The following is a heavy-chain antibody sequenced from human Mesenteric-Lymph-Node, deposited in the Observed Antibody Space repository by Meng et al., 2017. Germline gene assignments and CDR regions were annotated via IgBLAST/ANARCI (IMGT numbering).Heavy chain of an antibody. CDR1: GASISSDNF. Sequence: SETLSLTCAVSGASISSDNFWSWVRQPPGKGLEWIGESYVSGSTDYNPSLKDRVTISLDKSRNHFSLRLGSVSAADTAVYYCARTDYGDYISGIDAFDIWGQGTMVTVSS. D-gene: IGHD4-17*01. J-gene: IGHJ3*02. CDR2: SYVSGST. V-gene: IGHV4-4*02. CDR3: ARTDYGDYISGIDAFDI.